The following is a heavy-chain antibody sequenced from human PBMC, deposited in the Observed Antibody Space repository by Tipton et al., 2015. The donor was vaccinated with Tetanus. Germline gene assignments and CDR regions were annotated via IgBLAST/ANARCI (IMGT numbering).Heavy chain of an antibody. Sequence: SLRLSCVASGFTFSNYWMHWVRQAPGKGLVWVSRINTDGSIRNYADSVKGQFTISRDNAKNSLYLQMNSLRAEDTAVYYCANKGGGDSDYWGQGALVTVSS. CDR1: GFTFSNYW. J-gene: IGHJ4*02. CDR3: ANKGGGDSDY. CDR2: INTDGSIR. D-gene: IGHD2-21*01. V-gene: IGHV3-74*01.